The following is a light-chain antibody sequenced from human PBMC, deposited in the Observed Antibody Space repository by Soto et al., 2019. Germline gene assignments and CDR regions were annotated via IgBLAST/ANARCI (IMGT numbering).Light chain of an antibody. CDR1: SSDVGGYNY. CDR2: DVT. Sequence: QSALTQPRSVSGSPGQSVTISCTGTSSDVGGYNYVSWYQQHPGKAPHLMIYDVTRRPSGVSVRFSGSKSGNTASLTISGLHAEDESDYYCYSYRGSPWVFGGGTKLTVL. V-gene: IGLV2-11*01. CDR3: YSYRGSPWV. J-gene: IGLJ3*02.